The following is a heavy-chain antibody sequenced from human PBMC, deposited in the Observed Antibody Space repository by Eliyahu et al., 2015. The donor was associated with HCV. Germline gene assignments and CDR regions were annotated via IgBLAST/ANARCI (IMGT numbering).Heavy chain of an antibody. D-gene: IGHD2-2*01. V-gene: IGHV3-23*04. Sequence: EVQLVESGGGFVQPGGSLRLSCAASGFTFXRYAMTWVRQAPGKGXEXVSAIGGTGGTSYYADSVKGRFTISRDNSKNTLFLQMDNLRAEDTAIYYCSKYDGDVVVPSATPFDYWGQGTLVTVSS. CDR3: SKYDGDVVVPSATPFDY. CDR1: GFTFXRYA. J-gene: IGHJ4*02. CDR2: IGGTGGTS.